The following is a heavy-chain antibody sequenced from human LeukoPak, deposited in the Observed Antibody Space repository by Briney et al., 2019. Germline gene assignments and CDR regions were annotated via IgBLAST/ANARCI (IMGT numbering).Heavy chain of an antibody. J-gene: IGHJ6*02. Sequence: PGGSLRLSCAASGFIFSSYGMHWVRQAPGKGLEWVAVIYYDGSNEYYADSVRGRFTISRDNSKNTLLLRMNSLRAEDTAVYYCARDTFYSTGAYGLDVWGQGTTVTVSS. CDR1: GFIFSSYG. D-gene: IGHD2-8*02. CDR3: ARDTFYSTGAYGLDV. CDR2: IYYDGSNE. V-gene: IGHV3-33*01.